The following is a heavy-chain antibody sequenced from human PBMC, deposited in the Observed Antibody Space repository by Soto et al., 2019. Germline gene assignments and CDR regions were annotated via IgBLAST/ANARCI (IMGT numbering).Heavy chain of an antibody. CDR2: IYHSGST. Sequence: SETLSLTCTVSGGSVRDGSYYWAWLRQPPGKGLEWIGHIYHSGSTIYNPSLKSRVTISIDTSKSQFPLNLNSMTAADTAVYYCAGYNWNYYFDPWGQGTLVTVSS. J-gene: IGHJ5*02. V-gene: IGHV4-61*01. CDR1: GGSVRDGSYY. CDR3: AGYNWNYYFDP. D-gene: IGHD1-7*01.